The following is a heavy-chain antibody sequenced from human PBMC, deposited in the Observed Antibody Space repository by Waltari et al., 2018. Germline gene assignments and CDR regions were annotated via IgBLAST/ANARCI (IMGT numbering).Heavy chain of an antibody. CDR2: INAGIGNT. J-gene: IGHJ4*02. D-gene: IGHD2-15*01. V-gene: IGHV1-3*01. CDR1: GYNFTSYA. Sequence: VQLVQSGAEVKKPGASVKVSCKASGYNFTSYAMHWVRQAPGQRLEWMGWINAGIGNTKYSQKFQGRVTITRDTSASTAYMELSSLRSEDTAVYYCARDYCSGGSCYYYFDYWGQGTLVTVSS. CDR3: ARDYCSGGSCYYYFDY.